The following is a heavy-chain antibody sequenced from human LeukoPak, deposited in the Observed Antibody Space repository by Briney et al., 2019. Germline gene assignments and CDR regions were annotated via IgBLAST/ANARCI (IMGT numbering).Heavy chain of an antibody. CDR2: ISAYTGNT. V-gene: IGHV1-18*01. CDR1: GYTFTSYD. D-gene: IGHD5-18*01. J-gene: IGHJ4*02. CDR3: AIGYSYDTAFDY. Sequence: GASVKVSCKASGYTFTSYDINWVRQAPGQGLGWMGWISAYTGNTNYAHKLQGRVTMTTDTSTSQAYMELRNLRSDDTAVYYCAIGYSYDTAFDYWGQGTLVTVSS.